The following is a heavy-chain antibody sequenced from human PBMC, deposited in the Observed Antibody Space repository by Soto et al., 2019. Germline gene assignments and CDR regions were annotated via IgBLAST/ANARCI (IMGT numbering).Heavy chain of an antibody. CDR2: ISGSGGST. J-gene: IGHJ6*02. Sequence: GGSLRLSCAASGFTFSSYAMSWVRQAPGKGLEWVSAISGSGGSTYYADSVKGRFTISRDNSKNTLYLQMNSLRAEDTAVYYCAKAEGEDREVMLNVDIVATITGMGNYYYYGMDVWGQGTTVTVSS. CDR1: GFTFSSYA. V-gene: IGHV3-23*01. D-gene: IGHD5-12*01. CDR3: AKAEGEDREVMLNVDIVATITGMGNYYYYGMDV.